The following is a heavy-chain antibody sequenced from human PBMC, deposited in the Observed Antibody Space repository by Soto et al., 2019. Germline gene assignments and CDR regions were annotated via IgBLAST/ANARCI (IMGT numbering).Heavy chain of an antibody. CDR3: ARVPPCPNFDWLLYCPTDY. D-gene: IGHD3-9*01. Sequence: PGGSLRLSCAASGFTFSSYSMNWVRQAPGKGLEWVSYISSSSSTIYYADSVKGRFTISRDNAKNSLYLQMNSLRDEDTAVYYCARVPPCPNFDWLLYCPTDYWGQGTLVTVSS. CDR1: GFTFSSYS. J-gene: IGHJ4*02. CDR2: ISSSSSTI. V-gene: IGHV3-48*02.